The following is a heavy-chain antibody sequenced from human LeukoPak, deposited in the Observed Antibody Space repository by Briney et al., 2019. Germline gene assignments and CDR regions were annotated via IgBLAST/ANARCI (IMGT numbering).Heavy chain of an antibody. V-gene: IGHV1-18*01. CDR2: NSSYNGNT. CDR1: GYIFSNVG. D-gene: IGHD3-22*01. CDR3: ARDLTRRRNYDNNGYQIVPAF. J-gene: IGHJ4*02. Sequence: GSSAKVSCKASGYIFSNVGISWWRHARGQGREWMGGNSSYNGNTKYVQKFQGRGTMPTDTSTSTAYMELRSLRSDDTAVYYCARDLTRRRNYDNNGYQIVPAFWGQGTLVTVSS.